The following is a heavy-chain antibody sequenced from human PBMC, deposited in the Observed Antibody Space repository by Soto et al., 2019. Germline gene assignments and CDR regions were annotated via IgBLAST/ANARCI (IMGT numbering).Heavy chain of an antibody. CDR3: ARKTGEGDYEKKTYRYYYMDV. D-gene: IGHD4-17*01. V-gene: IGHV4-34*01. J-gene: IGHJ6*03. Sequence: PLETLSLTCAVYGGYFSCYYWSWIRQPPGKGLEWIGEINHSGSTNYNPSLKSRVTISVDTSKNQFSLKLSSVTAADTAVYYCARKTGEGDYEKKTYRYYYMDVWGKGTTVTVSS. CDR1: GGYFSCYY. CDR2: INHSGST.